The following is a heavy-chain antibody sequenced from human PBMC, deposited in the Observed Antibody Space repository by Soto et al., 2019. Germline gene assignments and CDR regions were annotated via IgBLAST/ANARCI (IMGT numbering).Heavy chain of an antibody. Sequence: VQLVESGGGVVQPGRSLRLSCAASGFTFRTYGMYWVRQAPGKGLEWVAVIWYDASNKYYADSVKGRFTISRDNSENTLYLQMNSLRAEDTAVYYCARGRVDGGEVDWWGQGTLVTVSS. J-gene: IGHJ4*02. CDR1: GFTFRTYG. CDR2: IWYDASNK. D-gene: IGHD3-10*01. V-gene: IGHV3-33*01. CDR3: ARGRVDGGEVDW.